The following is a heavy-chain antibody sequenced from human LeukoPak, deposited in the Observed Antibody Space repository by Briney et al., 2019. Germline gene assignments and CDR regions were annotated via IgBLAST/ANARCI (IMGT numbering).Heavy chain of an antibody. CDR1: GFTFTSSA. Sequence: TVKVSCKASGFTFTSSAMQWVRQARGQRLEWIGWIVVGSGNTNYAQKFQERVTITRDMSTSTAYMELSSLRSEDTAVYYCAALLSVAGTLYGMDVWGQGTTVTVSS. J-gene: IGHJ6*02. CDR3: AALLSVAGTLYGMDV. D-gene: IGHD6-19*01. V-gene: IGHV1-58*02. CDR2: IVVGSGNT.